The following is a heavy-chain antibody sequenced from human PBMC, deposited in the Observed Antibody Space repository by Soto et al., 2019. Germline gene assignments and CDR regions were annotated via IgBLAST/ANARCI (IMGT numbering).Heavy chain of an antibody. Sequence: EVQLVESGGGLVQPGGSLRLSCAASGFTFSSYSMNWVRQAPGKGLEWVSYISSSSSTIYYADSVKGRFTISRDNAKNSLDLQMNSLRDEDTAVYYCARDGRAFVDIVATVLLGEYYFDYWGQGTLVTVSS. CDR1: GFTFSSYS. J-gene: IGHJ4*02. CDR3: ARDGRAFVDIVATVLLGEYYFDY. CDR2: ISSSSSTI. D-gene: IGHD5-12*01. V-gene: IGHV3-48*02.